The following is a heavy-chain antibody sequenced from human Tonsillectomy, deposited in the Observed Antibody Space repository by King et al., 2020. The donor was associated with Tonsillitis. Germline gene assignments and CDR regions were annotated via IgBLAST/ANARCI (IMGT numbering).Heavy chain of an antibody. J-gene: IGHJ4*02. D-gene: IGHD3-9*01. V-gene: IGHV4-39*01. CDR3: ARLPYDILTGFDY. Sequence: QLQESGPGLVKPSETLSLTCTVSGGSISSSSYYWGWIRQPPGKGLEWIGSIYYSGSTYYTPSLKSRVTISVDTSKNQFSLKLSSVTAADTAVYYCARLPYDILTGFDYWGQGTLVTVSS. CDR2: IYYSGST. CDR1: GGSISSSSYY.